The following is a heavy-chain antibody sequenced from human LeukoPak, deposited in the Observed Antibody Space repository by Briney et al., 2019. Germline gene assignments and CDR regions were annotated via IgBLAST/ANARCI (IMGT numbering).Heavy chain of an antibody. V-gene: IGHV3-23*01. CDR3: AKGRASSPDSSTSY. Sequence: GRSLTLSSAPSTLSLHYHCISWVRQAPGQVLEWVSAISGSGGSTYYADSVTGRFTISRHNSKNPLYLQMNSLIAAGTAITYYAKGRASSPDSSTSYWGQGTLVSVSS. J-gene: IGHJ4*02. CDR2: ISGSGGST. D-gene: IGHD6-13*01. CDR1: TLSLHYHC.